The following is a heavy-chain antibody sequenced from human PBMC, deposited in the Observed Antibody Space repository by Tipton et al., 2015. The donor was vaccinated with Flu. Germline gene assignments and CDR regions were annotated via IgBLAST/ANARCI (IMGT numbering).Heavy chain of an antibody. D-gene: IGHD2-2*01. CDR1: GDSIGSRYY. V-gene: IGHV4-38-2*02. J-gene: IGHJ4*02. CDR2: IHRSGNT. Sequence: LRLSCSVSGDSIGSRYYWGWIRQPPGKGLEWIGNIHRSGNTYHNPSLKSRVTISVDTSKNQFSLKLSPVTAADTAVYYCARDPSLGMPDYFDYWGRGILVTVSS. CDR3: ARDPSLGMPDYFDY.